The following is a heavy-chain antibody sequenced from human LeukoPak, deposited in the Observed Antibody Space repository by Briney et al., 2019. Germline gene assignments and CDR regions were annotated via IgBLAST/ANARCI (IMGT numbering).Heavy chain of an antibody. Sequence: MTSETLSLTCTVSGGSISSSSYYWGWIRQPPVKGLEWIGSIYYSGSTYYNPSLKSRVTISVDTSKNQFSLKLSSVTAADTAVYYCARPTLGDYLFDYWGQGTLVTVSS. V-gene: IGHV4-39*01. CDR2: IYYSGST. CDR1: GGSISSSSYY. CDR3: ARPTLGDYLFDY. J-gene: IGHJ4*02. D-gene: IGHD4-17*01.